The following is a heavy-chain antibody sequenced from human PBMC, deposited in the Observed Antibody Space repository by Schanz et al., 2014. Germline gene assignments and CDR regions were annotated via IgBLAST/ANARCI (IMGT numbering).Heavy chain of an antibody. CDR1: GGSISSGVW. J-gene: IGHJ3*01. V-gene: IGHV4-4*02. D-gene: IGHD2-21*01. Sequence: QLQLQESGSGLVKPSGTLSLTCVVSGGSISSGVWWTWARQSPGKGLEWIGEIFHSGTTNYNPSLESRVTISVDKSKNQFSLILSSMTAADTAVYYCTRSTLWSYDVWGRGTMVIVSS. CDR3: TRSTLWSYDV. CDR2: IFHSGTT.